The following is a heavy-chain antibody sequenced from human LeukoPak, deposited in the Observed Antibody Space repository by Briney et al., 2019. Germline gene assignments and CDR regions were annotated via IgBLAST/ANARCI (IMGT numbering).Heavy chain of an antibody. J-gene: IGHJ6*03. CDR1: GGSFSGYY. V-gene: IGHV4-34*01. D-gene: IGHD2-2*01. CDR2: INHSGST. CDR3: ARGGGYCSSTSCPQDYYYYYMDV. Sequence: SETLSLTCAVYGGSFSGYYWSWIRQPPGKGLEWIGEINHSGSTNYNPSLKSRVTISVDTSKNQFSLKLSSVTAADTAVYYCARGGGYCSSTSCPQDYYYYYMDVWGKGTTVTVSS.